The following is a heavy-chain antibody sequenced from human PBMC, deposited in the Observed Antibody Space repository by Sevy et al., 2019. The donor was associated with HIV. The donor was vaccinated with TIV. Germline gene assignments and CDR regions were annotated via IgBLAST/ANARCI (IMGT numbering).Heavy chain of an antibody. V-gene: IGHV3-30-3*01. CDR2: ISYDGSKK. Sequence: GGSLRLSCAASGFTFSSYAMHWVRQAPGKGLEWVAVISYDGSKKYYADSVKGRFTISRANSKNSLYLQMNSLRAEDTAVYYWARDRSRGYSGYDVYYSNPLDVWGQGTPVTVSS. D-gene: IGHD5-12*01. CDR1: GFTFSSYA. J-gene: IGHJ6*02. CDR3: ARDRSRGYSGYDVYYSNPLDV.